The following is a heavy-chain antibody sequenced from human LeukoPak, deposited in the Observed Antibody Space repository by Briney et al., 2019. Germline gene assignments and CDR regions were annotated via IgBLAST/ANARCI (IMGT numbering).Heavy chain of an antibody. CDR1: GDSINNYY. CDR3: AIVVRGPVTFNRFDP. Sequence: SETLSLTCTVSGDSINNYYWSWLRQTPGEGLEWIGFVAYSGNSNYNPSLESRVTISIDTSKNQFSLKLNSVTAADTAMYYCAIVVRGPVTFNRFDPWGQGTLVTVSS. J-gene: IGHJ5*02. V-gene: IGHV4-59*01. CDR2: VAYSGNS. D-gene: IGHD4-17*01.